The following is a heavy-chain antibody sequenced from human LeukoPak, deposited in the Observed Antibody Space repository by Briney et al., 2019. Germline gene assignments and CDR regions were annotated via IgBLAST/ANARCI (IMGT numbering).Heavy chain of an antibody. CDR3: ARLNYYGSGSYYKDYYYYGMDV. CDR1: GGSISSYY. J-gene: IGHJ6*02. CDR2: IYSTGKT. V-gene: IGHV4-4*07. Sequence: SETLSLTCTVSGGSISSYYWSWIRQPAGKGLEWIGRIYSTGKTDYNPSLKSRVTMSVDTSKNQFSLKLSSVTAADTAVYYCARLNYYGSGSYYKDYYYYGMDVWGQGTTVTVSS. D-gene: IGHD3-10*01.